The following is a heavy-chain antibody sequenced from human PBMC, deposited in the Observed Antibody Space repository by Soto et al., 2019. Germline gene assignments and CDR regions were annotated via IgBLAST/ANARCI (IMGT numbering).Heavy chain of an antibody. D-gene: IGHD5-12*01. CDR2: IKQDGSEK. CDR1: GFTFSSYW. Sequence: GGSLRLSCAASGFTFSSYWMSWVRQAPGKGLEWVANIKQDGSEKYYVDSVKGRFTISRDNAKNSLYLQMNSLRAEDTAVYYCARVASGYDQNLDYWGQGTLVTVSS. V-gene: IGHV3-7*01. CDR3: ARVASGYDQNLDY. J-gene: IGHJ4*02.